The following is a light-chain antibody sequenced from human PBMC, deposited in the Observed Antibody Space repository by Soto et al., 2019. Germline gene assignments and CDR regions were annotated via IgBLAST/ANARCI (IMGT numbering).Light chain of an antibody. J-gene: IGKJ4*01. Sequence: EIVLTQSPATLSLSPGERATLSCRASQSVSSYLAWYQQKPGQAPRLLIYDASNRATGIPARFSGSGSGTDFTLTISSLEHEDVASYYCQQRSNGPPVTFGGGKKVEIK. CDR3: QQRSNGPPVT. V-gene: IGKV3-11*01. CDR2: DAS. CDR1: QSVSSY.